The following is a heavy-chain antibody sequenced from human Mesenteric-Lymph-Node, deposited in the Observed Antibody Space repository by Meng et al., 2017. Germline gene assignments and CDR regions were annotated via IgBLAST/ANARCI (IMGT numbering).Heavy chain of an antibody. J-gene: IGHJ6*02. CDR3: AREFSFTKDIVVVPAANRLDYYGMDV. CDR2: INAGNGNT. CDR1: GYTFTSYA. D-gene: IGHD2-2*01. V-gene: IGHV1-3*01. Sequence: GESLKISCAASGYTFTSYAMHWVRQAPGQRLEWMGWINAGNGNTKYSQKFQGRVTITADKSTSTAYMELSSLRSEDTAVYYCAREFSFTKDIVVVPAANRLDYYGMDVWGQGTTVTVSS.